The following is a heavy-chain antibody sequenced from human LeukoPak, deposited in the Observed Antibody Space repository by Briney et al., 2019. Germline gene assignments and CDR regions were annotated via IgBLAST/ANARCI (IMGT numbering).Heavy chain of an antibody. CDR1: GFTFSTYW. CDR2: INPDGSIT. V-gene: IGHV3-74*01. J-gene: IGHJ4*02. Sequence: GGSLRLSCEASGFTFSTYWMHWVRQAPGKGLVWVSRINPDGSITGYADSVKGRSTILRDNAKNTLYLHMDSLRAEDTAVYYCARDSGSGSYSGYWGQGTLVTVSS. CDR3: ARDSGSGSYSGY. D-gene: IGHD3-10*01.